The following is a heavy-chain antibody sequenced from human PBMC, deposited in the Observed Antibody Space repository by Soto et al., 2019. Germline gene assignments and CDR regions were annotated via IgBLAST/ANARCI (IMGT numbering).Heavy chain of an antibody. Sequence: GGSLRLSCAASGFTFSSYAMSWVRQTPGKGLEWVSALSGSGGSTYYADSVKGRFTISRDNSKNTLYLQMNSLRAEDTAVYYSAQPPMIVVLIIPDAFDIWGQGTMVTVSS. CDR1: GFTFSSYA. CDR2: LSGSGGST. CDR3: AQPPMIVVLIIPDAFDI. V-gene: IGHV3-23*01. D-gene: IGHD3-22*01. J-gene: IGHJ3*02.